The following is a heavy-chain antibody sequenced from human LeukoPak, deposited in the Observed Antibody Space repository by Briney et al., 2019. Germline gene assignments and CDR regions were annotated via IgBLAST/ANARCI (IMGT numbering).Heavy chain of an antibody. CDR3: ARHTDDSSGYYSTDY. Sequence: GESLKISCKGSGYSFTSYWIGWVRQMPGKGLEWMGIIYPGDSDTRYSPSFQGQVTISAAKSISTAYLQWSSLKASDTAMYYCARHTDDSSGYYSTDYWGQGTLVTVSS. CDR2: IYPGDSDT. J-gene: IGHJ4*02. CDR1: GYSFTSYW. V-gene: IGHV5-51*01. D-gene: IGHD3-22*01.